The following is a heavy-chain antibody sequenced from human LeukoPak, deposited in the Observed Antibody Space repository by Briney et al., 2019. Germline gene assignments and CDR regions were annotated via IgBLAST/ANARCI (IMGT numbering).Heavy chain of an antibody. D-gene: IGHD1-1*01. CDR1: GFTFSNYE. V-gene: IGHV3-48*03. CDR3: ATGTIYY. Sequence: SGGSLRLSCAASGFTFSNYEVNWVRQAPGKGLEWVSYISTSGSTIYYADSVKGRFTISRDNANSSVSLQMDSLRAEDTAVYYCATGTIYYWGQGTLVTVSS. J-gene: IGHJ4*02. CDR2: ISTSGSTI.